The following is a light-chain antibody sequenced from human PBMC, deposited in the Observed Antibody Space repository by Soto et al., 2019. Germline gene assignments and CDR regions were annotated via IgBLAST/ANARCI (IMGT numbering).Light chain of an antibody. CDR2: GAS. CDR3: QQFGRSPPSWT. J-gene: IGKJ1*01. V-gene: IGKV3-20*01. Sequence: ETVLTQSPGTLSLSPGERATLSCRASQSVSSNYLAWYQQKPGQAPRLLIYGASTRATGIPDRFSGSGSGIAFTLTISRLEPEDFAVYYCQQFGRSPPSWTFGQGTKVEIK. CDR1: QSVSSNY.